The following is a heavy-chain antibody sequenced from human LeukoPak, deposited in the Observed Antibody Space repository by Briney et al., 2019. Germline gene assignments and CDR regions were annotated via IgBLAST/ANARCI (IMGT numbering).Heavy chain of an antibody. D-gene: IGHD5-18*01. CDR2: ISYDGSNK. J-gene: IGHJ4*02. Sequence: GRSLRLSCAASGFTFSSYAMHWVRQAPGKGLEWVAVISYDGSNKYYADSVKGRFTISRDNSKNTLYLQMNSLRAEDTAVCYCARDGYSYGLFCYFDYWGQGTLVTVSS. V-gene: IGHV3-30*04. CDR1: GFTFSSYA. CDR3: ARDGYSYGLFCYFDY.